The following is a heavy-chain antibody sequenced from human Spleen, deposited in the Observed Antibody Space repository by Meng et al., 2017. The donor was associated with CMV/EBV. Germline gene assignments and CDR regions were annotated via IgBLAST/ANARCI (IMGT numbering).Heavy chain of an antibody. CDR1: GFTFSSYW. CDR2: IDSDESNARDGTNT. V-gene: IGHV3-74*01. D-gene: IGHD6-6*01. CDR3: ARSTSSGTDYWG. Sequence: GESLKISCAASGFTFSSYWMHWVRQAPGKGLVWVARIDSDESNARDGTNTRYADSVKGRFTISRDNAKNTPYLQTNSLRADDTAVYYCARSTSSGTDYWGWGQGTLVTVSS. J-gene: IGHJ4*02.